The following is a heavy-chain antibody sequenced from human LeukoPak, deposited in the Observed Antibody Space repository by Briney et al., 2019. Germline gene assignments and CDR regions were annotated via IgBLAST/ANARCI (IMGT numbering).Heavy chain of an antibody. CDR1: GFTFSSYA. CDR3: ARAQPVATIFPSSDYYFDY. Sequence: GGSLRLSCAASGFTFSSYAMSWVRQAPGKGLEWVSYISSSGSTIYYADSVKGRFTISRDNAKNSLYLQMNSLRAEDTAVYYCARAQPVATIFPSSDYYFDYWGQGTLVTVSS. J-gene: IGHJ4*02. CDR2: ISSSGSTI. D-gene: IGHD5-12*01. V-gene: IGHV3-48*04.